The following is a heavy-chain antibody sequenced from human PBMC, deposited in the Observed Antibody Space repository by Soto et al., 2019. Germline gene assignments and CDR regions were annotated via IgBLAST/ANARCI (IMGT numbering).Heavy chain of an antibody. CDR2: ISSTTTTI. Sequence: LQLVESGGGLVQPGGSLRLSCAASGFAFSSFSMNWVRQAPGKGLEWISYISSTTTTIYYADSVKGRFTISSDSAENSLYLQMNSLRDEDTAVYYCTRDPLRVAISQTYGMAVWGQGTTVTVSS. CDR1: GFAFSSFS. J-gene: IGHJ6*02. V-gene: IGHV3-48*02. D-gene: IGHD5-12*01. CDR3: TRDPLRVAISQTYGMAV.